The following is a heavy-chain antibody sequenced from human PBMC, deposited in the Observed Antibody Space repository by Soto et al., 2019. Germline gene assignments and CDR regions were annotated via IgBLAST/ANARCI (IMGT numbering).Heavy chain of an antibody. J-gene: IGHJ6*02. CDR2: IYYSGST. CDR3: ARDGYTVTPNHYYGMDV. V-gene: IGHV4-59*01. Sequence: QVQLQESGPGLVKPSETLSLTCTVSGGSISSYYWSWIRQPPGKGLEWIGYIYYSGSTNYNPSLKSRVTISVDTSKNQFSLKLSSVTAADTAVYYCARDGYTVTPNHYYGMDVWGQGTTVTVSS. D-gene: IGHD4-4*01. CDR1: GGSISSYY.